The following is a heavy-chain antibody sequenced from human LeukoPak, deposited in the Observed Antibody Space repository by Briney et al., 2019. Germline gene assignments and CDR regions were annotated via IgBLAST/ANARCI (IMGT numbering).Heavy chain of an antibody. CDR3: AKGGLSYDSSGPLDY. J-gene: IGHJ4*02. D-gene: IGHD3-22*01. Sequence: PGGSLRLSCAASGFTFSSYGMSWVRQPPGKGLEWVSAISGSGGSTYYAASVKGRFTITRDNSKNTLYLQMNGLGAEDTAVYNCAKGGLSYDSSGPLDYWGQGTLVTVSS. V-gene: IGHV3-23*01. CDR1: GFTFSSYG. CDR2: ISGSGGST.